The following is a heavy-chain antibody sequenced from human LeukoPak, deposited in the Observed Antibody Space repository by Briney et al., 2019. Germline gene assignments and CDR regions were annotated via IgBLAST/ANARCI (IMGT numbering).Heavy chain of an antibody. CDR1: GYTFTGYY. J-gene: IGHJ6*02. Sequence: ASVKVSCKASGYTFTGYYMHWVRQAPGQGLEWMGWINPNSGGTNYAQKFQGRVTMTRDTSISTAYMELSRLRSDDTAVYYCAREGGYDFWSGYVSGMDVWGRGTTVTVSS. CDR2: INPNSGGT. V-gene: IGHV1-2*02. CDR3: AREGGYDFWSGYVSGMDV. D-gene: IGHD3-3*01.